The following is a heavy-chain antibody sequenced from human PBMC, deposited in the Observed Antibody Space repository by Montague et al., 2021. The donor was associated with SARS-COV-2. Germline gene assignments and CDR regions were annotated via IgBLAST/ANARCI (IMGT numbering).Heavy chain of an antibody. D-gene: IGHD2-21*02. V-gene: IGHV4-4*02. CDR2: IYLSGFT. J-gene: IGHJ5*02. Sequence: SETLSLTCVVSDVSLSTSTWWSWVRQSPGKGLGWVGEIYLSGFTXYNPSVKSRVSISLDDSRSQFSLRLTSVTAADTAVYYCARRSRVATAIWALRTSLTSWFDPWGQGTLVTVSS. CDR3: ARRSRVATAIWALRTSLTSWFDP. CDR1: DVSLSTSTW.